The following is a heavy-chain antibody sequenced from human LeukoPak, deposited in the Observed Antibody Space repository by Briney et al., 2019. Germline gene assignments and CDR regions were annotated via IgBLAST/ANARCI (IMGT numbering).Heavy chain of an antibody. D-gene: IGHD1-14*01. CDR2: VSFDGSQK. J-gene: IGHJ4*02. Sequence: GGSLRLSCAASGFTFSSYGMYWVRQAPGKGLEWVAVVSFDGSQKFYADSAKGRFTISRDDSKNMLLLQMNSLRVEDTALYYCAKQEIGITWSMGYWGQGTLVTVSS. CDR3: AKQEIGITWSMGY. V-gene: IGHV3-30*18. CDR1: GFTFSSYG.